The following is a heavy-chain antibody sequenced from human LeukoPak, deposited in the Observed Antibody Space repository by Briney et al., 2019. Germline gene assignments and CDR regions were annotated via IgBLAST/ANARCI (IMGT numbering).Heavy chain of an antibody. V-gene: IGHV4-39*07. CDR2: IYYSGST. Sequence: SETLSLTCTVSGGSISSSSYYWGWIRQPPGKGLEWIGSIYYSGSTYYNPSLKSRVTISVDTSKNQFSLKLSSVTAADTAVYYCARPLRGVITVYAFDIWGQGTMVTVSS. J-gene: IGHJ3*02. CDR3: ARPLRGVITVYAFDI. D-gene: IGHD3-10*01. CDR1: GGSISSSSYY.